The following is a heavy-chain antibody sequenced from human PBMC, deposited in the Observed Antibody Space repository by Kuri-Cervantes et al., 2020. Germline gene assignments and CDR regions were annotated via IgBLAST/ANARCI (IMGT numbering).Heavy chain of an antibody. J-gene: IGHJ5*02. D-gene: IGHD5-18*01. CDR1: GFTFSSYG. CDR3: ARGYGYSYGLNVS. CDR2: IWYDGSNK. V-gene: IGHV3-30*19. Sequence: AETLSLTCTASGFTFSSYGMHWVRQAPGKGLEWVAVIWYDGSNKYYADSVKGRFTISRDNAKNTLYLQMNSLRAEDTAVYYCARGYGYSYGLNVSWGQGTLVTVSS.